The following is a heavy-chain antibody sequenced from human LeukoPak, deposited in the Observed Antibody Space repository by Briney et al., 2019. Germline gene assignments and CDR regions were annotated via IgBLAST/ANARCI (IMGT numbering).Heavy chain of an antibody. J-gene: IGHJ4*02. CDR2: ISWNSGSI. Sequence: PGGSLRLSCAASGFTFDDYAMHWVRQAPGKGLEWVSGISWNSGSIDYADSVKGRFTISRDNAKNSLYLQMNSLRAEDIALYYCAKGATDIVVVPADYFDYWGQGTLVTVSS. V-gene: IGHV3-9*03. D-gene: IGHD2-2*01. CDR1: GFTFDDYA. CDR3: AKGATDIVVVPADYFDY.